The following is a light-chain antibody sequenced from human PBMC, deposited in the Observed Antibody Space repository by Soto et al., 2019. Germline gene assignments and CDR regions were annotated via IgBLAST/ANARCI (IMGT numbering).Light chain of an antibody. CDR2: SNN. Sequence: QSVLTQPPSASGTPGQRVTISCSGSSSNIGSNTVNWYQQLPGTAPKLLIYSNNQRPSGVPDRFSGSKSGTSASLTISGLQAEDEAEYYCSSYCLSYGSIETSATVVFGGGTKLTVL. CDR1: SSNIGSNT. CDR3: SSYCLSYGSIETSATVV. J-gene: IGLJ2*01. V-gene: IGLV1-44*01.